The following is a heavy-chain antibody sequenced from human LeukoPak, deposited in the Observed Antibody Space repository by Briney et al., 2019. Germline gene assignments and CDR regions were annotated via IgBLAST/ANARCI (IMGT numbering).Heavy chain of an antibody. J-gene: IGHJ4*02. CDR1: GFTFSSYA. CDR2: ISGSGGST. D-gene: IGHD3-3*01. CDR3: ANPGYDFWSGYSTGYFDY. Sequence: GGSLRPSCAASGFTFSSYAMGWVRPAPGKGLEWVSAISGSGGSTYYADSVKGRFTISRDNSKNTLYLQMNSLRAEDTAVYYCANPGYDFWSGYSTGYFDYWGQGTLVTVSS. V-gene: IGHV3-23*01.